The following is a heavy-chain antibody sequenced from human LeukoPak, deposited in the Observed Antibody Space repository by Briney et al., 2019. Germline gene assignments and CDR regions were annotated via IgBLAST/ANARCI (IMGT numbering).Heavy chain of an antibody. CDR3: ARCRTSASMKRVEYFQH. V-gene: IGHV3-30-3*01. CDR2: ISYDGSNK. J-gene: IGHJ1*01. D-gene: IGHD2-2*01. Sequence: GGSLRLSCAASGFTFSSYAMHWVRQAPGKGLEWVAVISYDGSNKYYADSVKGRFTISRDNSKNTLYLQMNSLRAEDTAVYYCARCRTSASMKRVEYFQHWGQGTLVTVSS. CDR1: GFTFSSYA.